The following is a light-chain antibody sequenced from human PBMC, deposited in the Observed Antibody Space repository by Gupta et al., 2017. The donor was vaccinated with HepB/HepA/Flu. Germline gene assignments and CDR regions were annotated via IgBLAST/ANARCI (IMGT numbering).Light chain of an antibody. CDR3: QQSYSTPCR. J-gene: IGKJ2*04. Sequence: DIQMTPSPSSLSASVGDRVTITCRASQSISSYLNWYQQKPGKAPKLLIYAASSLQSGVPSRFSGSGSGTDFTLTISSLQPEDFATDYGQQSYSTPCRFGQGTKLEIK. CDR1: QSISSY. V-gene: IGKV1-39*01. CDR2: AAS.